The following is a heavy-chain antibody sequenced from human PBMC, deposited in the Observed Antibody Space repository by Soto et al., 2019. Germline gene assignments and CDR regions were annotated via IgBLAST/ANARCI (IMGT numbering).Heavy chain of an antibody. Sequence: ASVKVSCKASGYTFTGYYMHWVRQAPGQGLEWMGWINPNSGGTNYAQKFQGRVTMTRDTSISTAYMELSRLRSDDTAVYYCARPRFGWYLGGNYGMDVWGQGTTATVSS. CDR3: ARPRFGWYLGGNYGMDV. D-gene: IGHD6-19*01. CDR2: INPNSGGT. CDR1: GYTFTGYY. V-gene: IGHV1-2*02. J-gene: IGHJ6*02.